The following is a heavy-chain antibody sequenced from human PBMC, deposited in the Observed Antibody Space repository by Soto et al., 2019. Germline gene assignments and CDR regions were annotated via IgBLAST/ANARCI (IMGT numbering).Heavy chain of an antibody. CDR3: ARDLRGVKFEVVYYYYGMDV. V-gene: IGHV4-4*02. CDR1: GGSISSSNW. D-gene: IGHD3-10*01. Sequence: TLSLTCAVSGGSISSSNWWSWVRQPPGKGLEWIGEIYHSGSTNYSPSLKSRVTISVDKSKNQFSLKLSSVTAADTAVYYCARDLRGVKFEVVYYYYGMDVWGQGTTVTVSS. J-gene: IGHJ6*02. CDR2: IYHSGST.